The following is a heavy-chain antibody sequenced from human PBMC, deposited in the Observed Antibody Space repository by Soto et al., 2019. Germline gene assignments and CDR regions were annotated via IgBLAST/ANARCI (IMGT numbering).Heavy chain of an antibody. Sequence: EVQLLESGGGLVQPGGSLRLSCAASGFTFSSYAMSWVRQAPGKGLEWVSALSGSGGSTYYADSVKGRFTISRDNSSNALYLQMNSRRAEDTAVYYGVKDDGACATVVRGGVYGMDVWGQGTTVTVSS. J-gene: IGHJ6*02. CDR3: VKDDGACATVVRGGVYGMDV. CDR2: LSGSGGST. CDR1: GFTFSSYA. D-gene: IGHD3-10*01. V-gene: IGHV3-23*01.